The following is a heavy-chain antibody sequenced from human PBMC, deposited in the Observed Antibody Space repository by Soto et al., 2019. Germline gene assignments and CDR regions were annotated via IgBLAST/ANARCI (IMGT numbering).Heavy chain of an antibody. D-gene: IGHD1-26*01. V-gene: IGHV3-30-3*01. CDR1: GFTFSSYA. CDR2: ISYDGSNK. CDR3: ARDLEAMGLIDY. Sequence: QVQLVESGGGVVQPGRSLRLSCAASGFTFSSYAMHWVRQAPGKGLEWVAVISYDGSNKYYADSVKGRFTISRDNSKNTLYLQMNRLRAEDTAVYYCARDLEAMGLIDYWGQGTLVTVSS. J-gene: IGHJ4*02.